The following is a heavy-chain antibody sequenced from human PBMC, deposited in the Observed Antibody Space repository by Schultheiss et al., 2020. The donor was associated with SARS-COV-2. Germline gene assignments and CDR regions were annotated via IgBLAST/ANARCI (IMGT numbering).Heavy chain of an antibody. V-gene: IGHV3-30*03. CDR3: ARDGRTTGSYYMDV. J-gene: IGHJ6*03. D-gene: IGHD4-11*01. CDR2: ISYDGSNK. Sequence: GGSLRLSCAASGFTFSSYGMHWVRQAPGKGLEWVAVISYDGSNKYYADSVKGRFTISRDNSKNTLYLQMNSLRAEDTAVYYCARDGRTTGSYYMDVWGKGTTVTVSS. CDR1: GFTFSSYG.